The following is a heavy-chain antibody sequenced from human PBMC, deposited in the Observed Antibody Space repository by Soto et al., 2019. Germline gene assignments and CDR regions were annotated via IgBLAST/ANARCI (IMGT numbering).Heavy chain of an antibody. CDR1: GGSISTYY. Sequence: PSETLSLTCTVSGGSISTYYWNWIRQTPGKGLEWIGYIHHSGRTNYNPSLRSRVTISVDTSKNQFSLKLTSVTAADSAIYYCARTFYDSVVKPPSELHLWGQGALVTVS. CDR2: IHHSGRT. D-gene: IGHD3-22*01. CDR3: ARTFYDSVVKPPSELHL. J-gene: IGHJ1*01. V-gene: IGHV4-59*01.